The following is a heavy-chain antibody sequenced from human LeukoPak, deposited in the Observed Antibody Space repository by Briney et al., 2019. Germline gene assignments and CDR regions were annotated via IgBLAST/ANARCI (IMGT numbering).Heavy chain of an antibody. V-gene: IGHV1-8*01. J-gene: IGHJ4*02. D-gene: IGHD3-10*01. CDR2: KNPNSGNT. CDR3: ARGLLTMVRGVIPYY. Sequence: ASVKVSCKASGYTFTSYDINWVRQATGQGLEWMGWKNPNSGNTGYAQKFQGRVTMTRNTSISTAYMELSSLRSEDTAVYYCARGLLTMVRGVIPYYWGQGTLVTVSS. CDR1: GYTFTSYD.